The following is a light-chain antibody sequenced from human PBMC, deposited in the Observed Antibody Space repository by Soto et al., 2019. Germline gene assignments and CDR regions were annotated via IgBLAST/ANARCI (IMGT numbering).Light chain of an antibody. CDR3: LQDHNYPLT. Sequence: AIQMTQSPSSLSASVGDRVTITCRASQGIRNDLGWYQQKPGKAPNLLIYAASTLQSGVPSRFSGSGSGTDFTLTISSLQAEDFATYYCLQDHNYPLTFGHGTKVEIK. V-gene: IGKV1-6*01. CDR2: AAS. CDR1: QGIRND. J-gene: IGKJ1*01.